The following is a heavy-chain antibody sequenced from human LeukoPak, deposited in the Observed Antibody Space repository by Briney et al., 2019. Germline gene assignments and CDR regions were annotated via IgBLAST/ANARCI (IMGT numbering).Heavy chain of an antibody. CDR1: GGTFSSYA. J-gene: IGHJ3*02. D-gene: IGHD3-10*01. CDR3: ARNPGFGELFLGAFDS. Sequence: SVKVSCKASGGTFSSYAISWVRQAPGQGLEWMGGIIPIFGTANYAQKFQGRVTITADESTSTAYMELSSLRSNDMALYYCARNPGFGELFLGAFDSWGQGTMVTVSS. CDR2: IIPIFGTA. V-gene: IGHV1-69*13.